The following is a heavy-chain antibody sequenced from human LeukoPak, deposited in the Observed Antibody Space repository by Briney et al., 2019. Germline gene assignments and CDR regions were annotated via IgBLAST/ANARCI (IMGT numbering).Heavy chain of an antibody. J-gene: IGHJ3*02. Sequence: GGSLRLSCAASGFAFSSYGMHWVRQAPGRGLEWVAFIRFDGSNKYYADSVKGRFTISRDNSKNTLYLQMNSLSAEDTAVYYCARDTGQWLVPEDAFDIWGQGTMVTVSS. V-gene: IGHV3-30*02. CDR3: ARDTGQWLVPEDAFDI. CDR1: GFAFSSYG. CDR2: IRFDGSNK. D-gene: IGHD6-19*01.